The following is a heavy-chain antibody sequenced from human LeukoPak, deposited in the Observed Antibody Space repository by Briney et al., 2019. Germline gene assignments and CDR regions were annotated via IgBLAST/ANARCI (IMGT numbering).Heavy chain of an antibody. CDR3: AEAYGSRNYFFDY. CDR1: GFTFSNYA. D-gene: IGHD3-10*01. V-gene: IGHV3-23*01. J-gene: IGHJ4*02. CDR2: IRGSDIST. Sequence: GGSLRLSCAASGFTFSNYAMSWVRQAPGKGLEWVSGIRGSDISTYYADSVKGRFTISRDNSKNTLYLQMNSLRVEDTALYYCAEAYGSRNYFFDYWGQGTLVIVSS.